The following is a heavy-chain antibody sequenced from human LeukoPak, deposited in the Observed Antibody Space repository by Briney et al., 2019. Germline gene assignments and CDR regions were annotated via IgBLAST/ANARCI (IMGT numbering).Heavy chain of an antibody. CDR3: ARDMEGGDTYYDYVWGSYGDAFDI. CDR1: GGSISSYY. Sequence: SETLSLTCTVSGGSISSYYWSWIRQPAGKRLEWIGRFYTSGTTNYNPSLKSRVTMSVDASKNQFSLKLSSVTAADTAVYYCARDMEGGDTYYDYVWGSYGDAFDIWGQGTMVTVSS. D-gene: IGHD3-16*01. J-gene: IGHJ3*02. CDR2: FYTSGTT. V-gene: IGHV4-4*07.